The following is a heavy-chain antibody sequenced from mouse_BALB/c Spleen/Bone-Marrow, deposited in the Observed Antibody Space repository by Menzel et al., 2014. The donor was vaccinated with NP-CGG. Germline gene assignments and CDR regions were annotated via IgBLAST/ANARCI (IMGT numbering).Heavy chain of an antibody. V-gene: IGHV3-2*02. CDR3: ARRYYAMDY. J-gene: IGHJ4*01. CDR1: GYSITSDYA. Sequence: EVQLQQSGPGLVKPSQSLSLTCTVTGYSITSDYAWNWIRQFPGTKLEWMGYISYSGITSYNPSLKSRISITRDTSKNQFFLQLNSVTTEDTATYYCARRYYAMDYWGQGTSVTVSS. CDR2: ISYSGIT.